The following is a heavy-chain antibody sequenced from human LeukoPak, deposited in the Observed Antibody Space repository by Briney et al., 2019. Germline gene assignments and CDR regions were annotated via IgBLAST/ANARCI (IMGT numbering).Heavy chain of an antibody. J-gene: IGHJ4*02. V-gene: IGHV3-23*01. CDR1: GFNFNDAA. D-gene: IGHD2/OR15-2a*01. CDR2: IASSGRNT. Sequence: PGGSLRLSCAASGFNFNDAAMTWVRQAPGKGLEWVSLIASSGRNTYYTDSVRGRFTISRDNSKNSLYLQMNSLRDEDTAVYYCVRDLNSNYYFDYWGQGTLVTVSS. CDR3: VRDLNSNYYFDY.